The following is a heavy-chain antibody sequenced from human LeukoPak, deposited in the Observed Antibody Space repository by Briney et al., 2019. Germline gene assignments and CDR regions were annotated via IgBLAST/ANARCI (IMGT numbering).Heavy chain of an antibody. CDR1: GYTFTSYG. CDR3: ARWGQFVVVPAAMPEGYYYGMDV. V-gene: IGHV1-18*01. D-gene: IGHD2-2*01. Sequence: ASVKVSCKASGYTFTSYGISWVRQAPGQGLEWMGWISAYNGNTNYAQKLRGRVTMTTDTSTSTAYMELRSLRSDDTAAYYCARWGQFVVVPAAMPEGYYYGMDVWGQGTTVTVSS. CDR2: ISAYNGNT. J-gene: IGHJ6*02.